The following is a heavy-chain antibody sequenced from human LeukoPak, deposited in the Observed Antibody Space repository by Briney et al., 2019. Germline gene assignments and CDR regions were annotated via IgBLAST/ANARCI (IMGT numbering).Heavy chain of an antibody. CDR1: GFTFSSYG. D-gene: IGHD6-13*01. CDR3: ARDKRYSSSWYNGGAFDI. J-gene: IGHJ3*02. CDR2: IWYDGSNK. Sequence: GRSRRLSCAASGFTFSSYGMHWVRQAPGKGLEWVAVIWYDGSNKYYADSVKGRFTISRDNSKNTLYLHMNSLRAEDTAVYYCARDKRYSSSWYNGGAFDIWGQGTMVTASS. V-gene: IGHV3-33*01.